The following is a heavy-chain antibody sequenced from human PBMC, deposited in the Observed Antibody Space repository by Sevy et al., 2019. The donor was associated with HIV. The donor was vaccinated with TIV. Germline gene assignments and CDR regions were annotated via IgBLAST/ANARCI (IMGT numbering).Heavy chain of an antibody. CDR3: TTGHVPGIAVAGTNY. J-gene: IGHJ4*02. Sequence: GGSLRLSCAASGFTFSNAWMSWVRQAPGNGLEWVGRIKSKTDGGTTDYAAPVKGRFTISRDDSKNTLYLQMNSLKTEDTAVYYCTTGHVPGIAVAGTNYWGQGTVVTVSS. CDR2: IKSKTDGGTT. V-gene: IGHV3-15*01. D-gene: IGHD6-19*01. CDR1: GFTFSNAW.